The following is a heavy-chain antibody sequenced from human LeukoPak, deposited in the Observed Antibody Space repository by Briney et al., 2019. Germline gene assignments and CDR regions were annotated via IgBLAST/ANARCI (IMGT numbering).Heavy chain of an antibody. CDR3: ARVPLHDDSGHYYPH. D-gene: IGHD3-22*01. Sequence: ASVKVSCKASGGTFSSYAISWVRQAPGQGLEWMGGIIPIFGTANYAQKFQGRVTITADESASTAYMELSSLRSEDTAVYYCARVPLHDDSGHYYPHWGQGTLVTVSS. CDR2: IIPIFGTA. V-gene: IGHV1-69*13. CDR1: GGTFSSYA. J-gene: IGHJ1*01.